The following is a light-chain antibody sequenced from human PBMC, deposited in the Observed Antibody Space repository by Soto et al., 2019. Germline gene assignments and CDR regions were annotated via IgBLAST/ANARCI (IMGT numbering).Light chain of an antibody. J-gene: IGKJ1*01. Sequence: EIVMTQSPATLSVSPGERATLSCGASQSVGTHLAWYQQKPGQAPRLLLYGASTRATGIPARFSGSGSGTDFTLTISSLQSEDFAVYCCQQYNNWPRTFGQGTKVEIK. CDR1: QSVGTH. V-gene: IGKV3-15*01. CDR2: GAS. CDR3: QQYNNWPRT.